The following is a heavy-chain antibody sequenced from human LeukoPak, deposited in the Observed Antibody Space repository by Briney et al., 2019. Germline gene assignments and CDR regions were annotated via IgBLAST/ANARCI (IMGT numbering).Heavy chain of an antibody. D-gene: IGHD6-19*01. CDR1: GFTFSNYA. J-gene: IGHJ2*01. Sequence: GGSLRLSCAASGFTFSNYAMSWVRQAPGKGLEWVSAISGSGGATYYSDSVKGRFTISRDNSKNTLFLQMNSLRAGDTAVYFCARLQWLVQYWCFDLWGRGTLVTVSS. CDR2: ISGSGGAT. CDR3: ARLQWLVQYWCFDL. V-gene: IGHV3-23*01.